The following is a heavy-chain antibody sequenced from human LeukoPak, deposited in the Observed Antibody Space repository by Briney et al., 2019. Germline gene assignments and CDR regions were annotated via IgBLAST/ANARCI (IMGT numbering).Heavy chain of an antibody. CDR1: GGSISSYY. V-gene: IGHV4-59*08. CDR2: IFYSGST. CDR3: ARGFSAFDV. J-gene: IGHJ3*01. D-gene: IGHD3-3*01. Sequence: SETLSLTCTVSGGSISSYYWSWIRQPPGKGLEWIGYIFYSGSTNCNPSLKSRVTISVDTSKNQFSLKLSSVTAADTAVYYCARGFSAFDVWGQGTMVTVSS.